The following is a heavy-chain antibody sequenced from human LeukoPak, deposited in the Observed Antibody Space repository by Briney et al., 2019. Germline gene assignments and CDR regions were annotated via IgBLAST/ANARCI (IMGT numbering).Heavy chain of an antibody. CDR3: SKVMVRGVSPDY. CDR2: ITSDGITT. Sequence: PGGSLRLSCAASGFTFSTYWMHWLRQAPGKGLVWVSRITSDGITTTYADSVKDRSTISRDNAKNTLYLQMNSLRAEDTAVYYCSKVMVRGVSPDYWGQGTLVTVSS. CDR1: GFTFSTYW. V-gene: IGHV3-74*01. D-gene: IGHD3-10*01. J-gene: IGHJ4*02.